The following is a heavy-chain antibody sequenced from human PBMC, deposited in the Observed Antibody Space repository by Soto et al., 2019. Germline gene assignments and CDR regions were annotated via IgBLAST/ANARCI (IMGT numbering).Heavy chain of an antibody. D-gene: IGHD2-15*01. V-gene: IGHV1-69*02. CDR1: GGTFSSYT. J-gene: IGHJ4*02. CDR3: ARPHCSGGSCYSYPLDY. Sequence: QVQLVQSGAEVKNPGSSVKVSCKASGGTFSSYTISWVRQAPGQGLEWMGRIIPILGIANYAQKFQGRVTITADKTTSTAYMELSSLRSEDTAVYYCARPHCSGGSCYSYPLDYWGQGTLVTVSS. CDR2: IIPILGIA.